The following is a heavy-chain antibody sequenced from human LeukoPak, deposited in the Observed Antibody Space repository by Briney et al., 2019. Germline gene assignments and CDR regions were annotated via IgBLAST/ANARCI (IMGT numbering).Heavy chain of an antibody. J-gene: IGHJ4*02. Sequence: GGSLRLSCAASAFTFSTYAMSWVRQAPGKGLEWVSDISGSGGSIYYADSVKGRFTISRDNSKNTLYLQMNSLRAEDTAVYCCAKGYSSGWYFFDYWGQGTLVTVSS. CDR3: AKGYSSGWYFFDY. CDR2: ISGSGGSI. D-gene: IGHD6-19*01. V-gene: IGHV3-23*01. CDR1: AFTFSTYA.